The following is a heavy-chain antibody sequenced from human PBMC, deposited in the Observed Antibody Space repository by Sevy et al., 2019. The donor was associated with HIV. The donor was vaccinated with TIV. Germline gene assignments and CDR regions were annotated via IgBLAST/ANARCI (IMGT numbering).Heavy chain of an antibody. Sequence: ASVKVSCKASGYTFTNYGLSWVRQAPGQGLEWMGWISSYNGNTNYAQKLQGRVTMTKDTSTSTAYMELRSLRSDDTAVYFRARPASYYYDSSGFPVGAHFDYWGQGTLVTVSS. V-gene: IGHV1-18*01. D-gene: IGHD3-22*01. CDR3: ARPASYYYDSSGFPVGAHFDY. J-gene: IGHJ4*02. CDR1: GYTFTNYG. CDR2: ISSYNGNT.